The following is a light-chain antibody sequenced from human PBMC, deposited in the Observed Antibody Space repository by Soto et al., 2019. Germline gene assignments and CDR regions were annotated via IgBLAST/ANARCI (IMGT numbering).Light chain of an antibody. J-gene: IGKJ5*01. CDR3: QQYNSYSIT. Sequence: DIQMTQSPSTLYASVGDRVTITCRASQSISSWLAWYQQKPGKAPKLLIYKASSLERGVLSRFSGSVSGTEFTLTISSLQPDEFGTYYCQQYNSYSITVGQGTRLEIK. CDR1: QSISSW. V-gene: IGKV1-5*03. CDR2: KAS.